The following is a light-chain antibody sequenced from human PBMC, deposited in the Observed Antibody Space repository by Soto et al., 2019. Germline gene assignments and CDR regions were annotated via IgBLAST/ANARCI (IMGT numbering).Light chain of an antibody. V-gene: IGKV3-11*01. CDR1: QSVSSN. J-gene: IGKJ5*01. Sequence: EIVRTQSPATLSVSPGERATLSCRSSQSVSSNLAWYQQKPGRAPRLLIYGASTRAAGIPDRFSGSGSGTDFTLTITRLEPEDSAVYYCQQRSNWPPITFGQGTRLEIK. CDR2: GAS. CDR3: QQRSNWPPIT.